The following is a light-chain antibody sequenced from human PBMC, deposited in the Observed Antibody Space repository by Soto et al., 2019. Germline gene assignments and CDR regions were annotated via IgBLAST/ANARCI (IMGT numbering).Light chain of an antibody. V-gene: IGKV3D-20*02. CDR3: QQCNNWPQWT. CDR2: GAS. CDR1: QSVSSSY. J-gene: IGKJ1*01. Sequence: EIVLTQSPGTLSLSPGERATLCCRAIQSVSSSYLAWYQQKPGQAPRLLIYGASSRATGIPPRFSGSGSGTDFTLTISSLEPEDFAVYYCQQCNNWPQWTFGQGTKVDIK.